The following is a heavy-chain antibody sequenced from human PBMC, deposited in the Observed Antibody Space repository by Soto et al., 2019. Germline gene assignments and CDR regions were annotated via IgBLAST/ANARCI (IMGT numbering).Heavy chain of an antibody. CDR2: ISAYNGNK. Sequence: QVQLVQSGAEVKKPGASVKVSCKASGYTFTSYGISWVRQAPGQGLEWMGWISAYNGNKNYAQKLQGRVKMTTDTSTSKGYMELTSLRSDDTAVYYCAREGRGSYWNYFNYWGQGTLVTVSS. CDR1: GYTFTSYG. CDR3: AREGRGSYWNYFNY. J-gene: IGHJ4*02. D-gene: IGHD1-26*01. V-gene: IGHV1-18*01.